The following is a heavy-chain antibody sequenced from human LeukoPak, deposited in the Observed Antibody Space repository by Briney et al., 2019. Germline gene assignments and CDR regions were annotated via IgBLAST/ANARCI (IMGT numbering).Heavy chain of an antibody. J-gene: IGHJ4*02. CDR3: ARGQRFLEWVNHYFDY. Sequence: SETLSLTCTVSGGSISSYYWSWIRQPPGKGLEWIGYIYYSGSTNYNPSLKSRVTISVDTSKNQFSLKLSSVTAADTAVYYCARGQRFLEWVNHYFDYWGQGTLVTVSS. V-gene: IGHV4-59*08. CDR1: GGSISSYY. CDR2: IYYSGST. D-gene: IGHD3-3*01.